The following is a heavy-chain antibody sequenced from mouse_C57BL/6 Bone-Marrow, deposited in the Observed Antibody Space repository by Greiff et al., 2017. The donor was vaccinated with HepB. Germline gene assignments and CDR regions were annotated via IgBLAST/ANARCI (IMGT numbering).Heavy chain of an antibody. CDR1: GYAFTNYL. V-gene: IGHV1-54*01. CDR2: INPGSGGT. Sequence: VQLVESGAELVRPGTSVKVSCKASGYAFTNYLIEWVKQRPGQGLEWIGVINPGSGGTNYNEKFKGKATLTADKSSSTAYMQLSSLTSEDSAVYFCARGTTVVPYFDYWGQGTTLTVSS. CDR3: ARGTTVVPYFDY. D-gene: IGHD1-1*01. J-gene: IGHJ2*01.